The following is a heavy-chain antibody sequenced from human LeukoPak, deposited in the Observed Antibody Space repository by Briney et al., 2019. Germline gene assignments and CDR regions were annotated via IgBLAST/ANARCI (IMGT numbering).Heavy chain of an antibody. D-gene: IGHD2-21*01. J-gene: IGHJ4*02. Sequence: GESLKISCKGSGYSFTSYGISWVRQAPGQGLEWMGWISAYNGNTNYAQKLQGRVTMTTDTSTSTAYMELRSLRSDDTAVYYCARDNGDSTLDYWGQGTLVTVSS. CDR3: ARDNGDSTLDY. CDR1: GYSFTSYG. CDR2: ISAYNGNT. V-gene: IGHV1-18*01.